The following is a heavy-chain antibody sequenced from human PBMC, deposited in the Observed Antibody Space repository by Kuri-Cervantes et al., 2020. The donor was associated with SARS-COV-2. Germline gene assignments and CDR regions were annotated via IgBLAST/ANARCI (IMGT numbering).Heavy chain of an antibody. J-gene: IGHJ6*03. V-gene: IGHV4-34*01. D-gene: IGHD4-17*01. CDR3: ARLHGDYVFLYYYYMDV. CDR2: INHSGST. Sequence: SETLSLTCAVYGGSFSGYYWSWIRQPPGKGLEWIGEINHSGSTYYNPSLKSRVTISVDTSKNQFSLKLSSVTAADTAVYYCARLHGDYVFLYYYYMDVWGKGTTVTVSS. CDR1: GGSFSGYY.